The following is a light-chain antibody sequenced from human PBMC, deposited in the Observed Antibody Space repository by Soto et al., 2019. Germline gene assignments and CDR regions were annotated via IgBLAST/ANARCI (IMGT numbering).Light chain of an antibody. V-gene: IGKV3-20*01. Sequence: EIVLTQSPGTLSVSPGERATLSCRASQTIDTNLARYQQKPGQAPRLLIYGASSRATGIPDRFSGSGSGRDFTLTISRLEPEDFAVYFCQQFGNSPWTFGQGTKVDIK. J-gene: IGKJ1*01. CDR2: GAS. CDR3: QQFGNSPWT. CDR1: QTIDTN.